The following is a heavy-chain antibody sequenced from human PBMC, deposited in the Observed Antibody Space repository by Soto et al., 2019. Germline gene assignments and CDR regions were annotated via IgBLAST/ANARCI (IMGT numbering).Heavy chain of an antibody. V-gene: IGHV1-69*02. D-gene: IGHD3-10*01. CDR3: ASLMSSGYYYGMDV. CDR2: IIPILGIA. CDR1: GGTFSSYT. Sequence: QVQLVQSGAEVKKPGYTMKVSCKASGGTFSSYTISWVRQAPGQGLEWMGRIIPILGIANYAQKFQGRVTITADKSTSTAYMELSSLRSEDTAVYYCASLMSSGYYYGMDVWGQGTTVTVSS. J-gene: IGHJ6*02.